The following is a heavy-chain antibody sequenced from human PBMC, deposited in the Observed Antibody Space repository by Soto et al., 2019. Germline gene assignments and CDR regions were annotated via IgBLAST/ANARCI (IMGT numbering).Heavy chain of an antibody. CDR3: ARTRYSYGILLYFFDY. J-gene: IGHJ4*02. CDR2: IIPIFGTA. CDR1: GGTFSSYA. V-gene: IGHV1-69*13. Sequence: SVKVSCKASGGTFSSYAISWVRQAPGQGLEWMGGIIPIFGTANYAQKFQGRVTITADESTSTAYMELSSLRSEDTAVYYCARTRYSYGILLYFFDYWGQGTLVTVSS. D-gene: IGHD5-18*01.